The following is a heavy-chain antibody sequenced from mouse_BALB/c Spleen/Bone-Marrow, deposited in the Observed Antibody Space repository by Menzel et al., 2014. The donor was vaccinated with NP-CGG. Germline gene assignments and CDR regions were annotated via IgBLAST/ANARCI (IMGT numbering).Heavy chain of an antibody. CDR1: GFAFTSYD. CDR2: ISSGVGST. V-gene: IGHV5-12-1*01. CDR3: ARRVGRGGFAY. J-gene: IGHJ3*01. Sequence: EVQVVEPGGGLVKPGGSLKLACAASGFAFTSYDMSWVRQTPEKRLEWVAYISSGVGSTYYPDTVKGRFTISRDNAKNTLYLQMSSLKSEDTAMFYCARRVGRGGFAYWGQGTLVTVSA.